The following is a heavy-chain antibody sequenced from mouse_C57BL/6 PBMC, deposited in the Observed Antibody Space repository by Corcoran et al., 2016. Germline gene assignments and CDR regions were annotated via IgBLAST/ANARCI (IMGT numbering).Heavy chain of an antibody. D-gene: IGHD2-5*01. V-gene: IGHV9-3*01. J-gene: IGHJ2*01. CDR3: ARRAYDSNYGGYFDY. Sequence: QIQLVQSGPELKKPGETVKISCKASGYTFTTYGMSWVIQAPGKGLKWMGWINTYSGVPTYADDFKGRFAFSLETSASTAYLQINNLKNEDTATYFCARRAYDSNYGGYFDYWGQGTTLTVSS. CDR2: INTYSGVP. CDR1: GYTFTTYG.